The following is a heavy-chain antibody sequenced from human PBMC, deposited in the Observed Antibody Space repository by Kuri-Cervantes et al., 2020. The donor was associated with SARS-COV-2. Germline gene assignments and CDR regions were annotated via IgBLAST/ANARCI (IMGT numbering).Heavy chain of an antibody. D-gene: IGHD6-13*01. CDR3: AKAPGIYSSSWYELDY. Sequence: GGSLRLSCAASGFTFSNAWMSWVRQAPGKGLEWVGRIKSKTDGGTTDYAAPVKGRFTISRDDSKNTLYLQMNSLKTEDTAVYYCAKAPGIYSSSWYELDYWGQGTLVTVSS. J-gene: IGHJ4*02. V-gene: IGHV3-15*01. CDR2: IKSKTDGGTT. CDR1: GFTFSNAW.